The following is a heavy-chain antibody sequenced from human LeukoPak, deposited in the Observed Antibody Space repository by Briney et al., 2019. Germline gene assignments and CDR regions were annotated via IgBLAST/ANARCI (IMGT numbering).Heavy chain of an antibody. J-gene: IGHJ4*02. Sequence: SVKVSCKASGGTFSSYAISWVRQAPGQGLEWMGGIIPIFGTANYAQKFQGRVTITADKATSTAYMELSSLRSEDTAVYYCARGSPQGWRHFDYWGQGTLVTVSS. CDR2: IIPIFGTA. V-gene: IGHV1-69*06. CDR1: GGTFSSYA. CDR3: ARGSPQGWRHFDY. D-gene: IGHD6-19*01.